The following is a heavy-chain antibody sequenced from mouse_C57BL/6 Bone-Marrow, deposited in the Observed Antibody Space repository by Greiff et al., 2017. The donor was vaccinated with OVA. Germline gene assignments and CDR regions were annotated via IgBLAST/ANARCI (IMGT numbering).Heavy chain of an antibody. J-gene: IGHJ4*01. CDR3: ARWYYAMDF. CDR1: GYTFTSYW. V-gene: IGHV1-7*01. Sequence: QVQLQQSGAELVKPGASVKLSCKASGYTFTSYWMHWVKQRPGQGLEWIGYINPSNGDTKYNQKFKDKATLTADKSSSTAYMQLSSLTYEDSAVYYCARWYYAMDFWGQGTAVTVSS. CDR2: INPSNGDT.